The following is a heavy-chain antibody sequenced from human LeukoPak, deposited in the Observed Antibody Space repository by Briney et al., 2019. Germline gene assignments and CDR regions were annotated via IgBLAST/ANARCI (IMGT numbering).Heavy chain of an antibody. CDR1: GLTFSTYW. Sequence: GGSLRLSCAASGLTFSTYWMHWVRQAPGKGLVWVSRIGFDGSGTTYADSVKGRFTISRDTSKNTLYLQMNSLRDEDAAVYHCTRVQAGRSGLMDVWGRGTTVTVSS. D-gene: IGHD2-8*02. CDR2: IGFDGSGT. V-gene: IGHV3-74*01. CDR3: TRVQAGRSGLMDV. J-gene: IGHJ6*02.